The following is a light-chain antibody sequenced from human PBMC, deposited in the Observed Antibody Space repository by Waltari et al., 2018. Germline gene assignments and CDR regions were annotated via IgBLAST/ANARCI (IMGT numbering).Light chain of an antibody. Sequence: DVVVTQSPSSVSASVGDKVTFTCRASQGITKWLAWYQQKPGRAPKLLISGASTLHSGVSPRFSGSGSGTEFTLTISDLQPEDVAIYYCQQANSFPITFGPGTRVDLK. J-gene: IGKJ3*01. V-gene: IGKV1-12*01. CDR1: QGITKW. CDR3: QQANSFPIT. CDR2: GAS.